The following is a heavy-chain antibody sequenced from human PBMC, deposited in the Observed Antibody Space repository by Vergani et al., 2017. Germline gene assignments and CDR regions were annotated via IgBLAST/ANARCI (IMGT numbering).Heavy chain of an antibody. D-gene: IGHD3-22*01. CDR1: GFTFSSYE. Sequence: EVQLVESGGGLVQPGGSLRLSCAASGFTFSSYEMNWVRQAPGKGLEWVSYISSSGSTIYYADSVKGRFTISRDNAKNSLYLQMNSLRAEDTAVYYCARERRYYDSSGYFPSVGFDYWGQGTLVTVSS. CDR3: ARERRYYDSSGYFPSVGFDY. V-gene: IGHV3-48*03. CDR2: ISSSGSTI. J-gene: IGHJ4*02.